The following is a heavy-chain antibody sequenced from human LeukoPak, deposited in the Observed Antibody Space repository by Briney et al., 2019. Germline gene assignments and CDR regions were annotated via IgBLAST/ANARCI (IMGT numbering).Heavy chain of an antibody. CDR3: ARDIVATYGGYYYYGMDV. V-gene: IGHV4-39*01. Sequence: PSETLSLTCTVSGGSISSGSYYWGWIRQPPGKGLEWIGSIYYSGSTYYNPSLKSRVTISVDTSKNQFSLKLSSVTAADTAVFYCARDIVATYGGYYYYGMDVWGQGTTVTVSS. CDR1: GGSISSGSYY. CDR2: IYYSGST. J-gene: IGHJ6*02. D-gene: IGHD5-12*01.